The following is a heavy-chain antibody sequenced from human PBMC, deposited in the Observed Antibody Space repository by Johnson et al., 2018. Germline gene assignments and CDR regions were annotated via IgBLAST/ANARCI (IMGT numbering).Heavy chain of an antibody. V-gene: IGHV3-9*01. CDR2: ISWNSGSI. Sequence: EVQLVESGGGLVQPGRSLRLSCAASGFTFDDYAMHWVRQAPGKGLEWVSGISWNSGSIGYADSVKGRFTISRDTAKNSLHLQMNSLGAEDTAVYYCARLAAGAFDIWGQGTMVTISS. CDR3: ARLAAGAFDI. D-gene: IGHD6-13*01. CDR1: GFTFDDYA. J-gene: IGHJ3*02.